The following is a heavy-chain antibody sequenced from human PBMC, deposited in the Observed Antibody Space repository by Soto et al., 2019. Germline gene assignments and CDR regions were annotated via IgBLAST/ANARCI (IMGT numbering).Heavy chain of an antibody. CDR1: GFTFSSYA. D-gene: IGHD6-13*01. V-gene: IGHV3-23*01. Sequence: GGSLRLSCAASGFTFSSYAMSWVRQAPGKELEWVSAISGSGGSTYYADSVKGRFTISRDNSKNTLYLQMSSLRAEDTAVYYCARRQIPPPTRGAANARGGMDVWGQGTTVTVSS. CDR3: ARRQIPPPTRGAANARGGMDV. CDR2: ISGSGGST. J-gene: IGHJ6*02.